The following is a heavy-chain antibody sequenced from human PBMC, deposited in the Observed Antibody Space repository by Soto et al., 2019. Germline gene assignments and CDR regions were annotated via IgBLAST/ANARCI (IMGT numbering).Heavy chain of an antibody. Sequence: QVQLVESGGGVVQPGRSLRLSCAASGFTFSSYGMHCVRQAPGKGLEWVAFIWHDGGKKVYAEAVKGRFTLSRDNSKNTLYLQMTSLSAEDTAMYYCARDGDVNTGFGKDYWGQGTLVTVSS. D-gene: IGHD3-16*01. CDR2: IWHDGGKK. V-gene: IGHV3-33*01. CDR1: GFTFSSYG. CDR3: ARDGDVNTGFGKDY. J-gene: IGHJ4*02.